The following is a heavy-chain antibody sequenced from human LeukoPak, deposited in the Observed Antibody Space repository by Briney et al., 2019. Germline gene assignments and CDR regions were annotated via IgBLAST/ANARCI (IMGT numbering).Heavy chain of an antibody. CDR1: GGSISGYY. D-gene: IGHD3-22*01. J-gene: IGHJ4*02. CDR2: MYSSGST. CDR3: ARGGDSSGYYYPLFDY. Sequence: TSETLSLTCTVSGGSISGYYWSWIRQPPGKGLECIGYMYSSGSTNYNPSLKSRVTISVDTSKNQFSLKLSSVTAADTAVYYCARGGDSSGYYYPLFDYWGQGTLVTVSS. V-gene: IGHV4-59*01.